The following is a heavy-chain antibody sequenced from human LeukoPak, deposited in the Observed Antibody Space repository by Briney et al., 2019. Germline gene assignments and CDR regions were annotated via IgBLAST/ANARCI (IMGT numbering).Heavy chain of an antibody. D-gene: IGHD6-13*01. Sequence: SETLSLTCAVYGGSFSGYYWSWIRQPPGKGLEWIGEINHSGSTNYNPSLKSRVTISVDTSKTQFSLELSSVTAADTAVYYCARVGSPYSSSWYWFDPWGQGTLVTVSS. CDR3: ARVGSPYSSSWYWFDP. V-gene: IGHV4-34*01. J-gene: IGHJ5*02. CDR1: GGSFSGYY. CDR2: INHSGST.